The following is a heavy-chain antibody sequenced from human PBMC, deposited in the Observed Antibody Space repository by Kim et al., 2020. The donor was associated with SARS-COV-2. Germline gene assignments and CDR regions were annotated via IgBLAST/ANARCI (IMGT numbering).Heavy chain of an antibody. D-gene: IGHD3-22*01. CDR1: GYTFTSYY. CDR3: ARGDYYDSSGRGGGYPSDFDY. Sequence: ASVKVSCKASGYTFTSYYMHWVRQAPGQGLEWMGIINPSGGSTSYAQKFQGRVTMTRDTSTSTVYMELSSLRSEDTAVYYCARGDYYDSSGRGGGYPSDFDYWGQGTLVTVSS. J-gene: IGHJ4*02. V-gene: IGHV1-46*01. CDR2: INPSGGST.